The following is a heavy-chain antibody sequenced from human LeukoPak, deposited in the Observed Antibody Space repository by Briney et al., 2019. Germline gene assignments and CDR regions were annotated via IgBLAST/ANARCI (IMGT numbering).Heavy chain of an antibody. CDR3: ARHRSGWLQSSFDY. J-gene: IGHJ4*02. V-gene: IGHV4-39*01. D-gene: IGHD5-24*01. Sequence: SETLSLTCTVSGGSISSSSSYWGWIRQPPGKGLEWIGSIYYSGSNFDNPALKSRVTISVDTSKNQFSLKLSSVTAADTAVYYCARHRSGWLQSSFDYWGQGTLVTVSS. CDR2: IYYSGSN. CDR1: GGSISSSSSY.